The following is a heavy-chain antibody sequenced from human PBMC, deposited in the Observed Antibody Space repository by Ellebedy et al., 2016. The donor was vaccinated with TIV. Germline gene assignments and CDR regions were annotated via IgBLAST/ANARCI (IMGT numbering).Heavy chain of an antibody. J-gene: IGHJ4*02. CDR3: ARDSKQTTYSSVPEYFDY. D-gene: IGHD6-19*01. V-gene: IGHV3-30-3*01. CDR2: ISYDGSNK. CDR1: GFTFSSYA. Sequence: GGSLRLSXAASGFTFSSYAMHWVRQAPGKGLEWVAVISYDGSNKYYADSVKGRFTISRDNSKNTLYLQMNSLRAEDTAVYYCARDSKQTTYSSVPEYFDYWGQGTLVTVSS.